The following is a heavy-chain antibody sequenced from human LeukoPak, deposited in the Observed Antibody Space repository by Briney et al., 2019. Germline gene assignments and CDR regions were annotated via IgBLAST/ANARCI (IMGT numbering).Heavy chain of an antibody. Sequence: SETLSLTCTVSGGSISSYYWSWIRQPPGRGLEWIGYIYYSGSTNYNPSLKSRVTISVDTSKNQFSLKLSSVTAADTAVYYCAREAAAGYNWFDPWGQGTLVTVSS. V-gene: IGHV4-59*01. D-gene: IGHD6-13*01. CDR2: IYYSGST. CDR3: AREAAAGYNWFDP. J-gene: IGHJ5*02. CDR1: GGSISSYY.